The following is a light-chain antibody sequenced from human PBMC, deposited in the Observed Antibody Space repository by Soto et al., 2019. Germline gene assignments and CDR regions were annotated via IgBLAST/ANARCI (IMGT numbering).Light chain of an antibody. CDR3: QQYYSTLS. V-gene: IGKV4-1*01. Sequence: DIVMTQSPDSLAVSLGERATINCKSSQSVLYSSNNKNYLAWYQQKPGQPPKLLIYWASTRESGVPDRFSGSGSGTDFTLTISSLQAEDVAVHYCQQYYSTLSFGQGTKVDIK. CDR1: QSVLYSSNNKNY. CDR2: WAS. J-gene: IGKJ1*01.